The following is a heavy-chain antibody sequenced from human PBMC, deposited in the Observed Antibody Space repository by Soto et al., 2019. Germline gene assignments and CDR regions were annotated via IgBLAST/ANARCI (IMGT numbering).Heavy chain of an antibody. CDR3: ACQWLIHWFDP. CDR2: INHIGRT. D-gene: IGHD6-19*01. Sequence: SETLSLTCTVSGGSISSGTSYWSWIRQSPGKGLEWVGDINHIGRTNYTPSLKGRVTMSVDTSKNQFSLKLTSVTAADTAVYYCACQWLIHWFDPWGQGTPVTVSS. J-gene: IGHJ5*02. CDR1: GGSISSGTSY. V-gene: IGHV4-39*07.